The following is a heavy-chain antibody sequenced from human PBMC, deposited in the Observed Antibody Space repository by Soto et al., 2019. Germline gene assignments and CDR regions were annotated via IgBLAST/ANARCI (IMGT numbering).Heavy chain of an antibody. V-gene: IGHV4-61*05. Sequence: PSETLSLTCTDSGGYISSSSYYWGWIRQPPGKGLEWIGYIHDSGSTNYNPSLKSRVTISLDMSKNQFSLKLTSVTAADTAIYYCGRDRWVGPSHWFDPWGQGTLVTVSS. J-gene: IGHJ5*02. CDR3: GRDRWVGPSHWFDP. CDR2: IHDSGST. CDR1: GGYISSSSYY. D-gene: IGHD1-26*01.